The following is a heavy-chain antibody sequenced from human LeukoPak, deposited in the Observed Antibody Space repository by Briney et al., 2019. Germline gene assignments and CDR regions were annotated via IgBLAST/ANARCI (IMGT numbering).Heavy chain of an antibody. D-gene: IGHD2-2*01. CDR1: GFTFDDYA. J-gene: IGHJ4*02. V-gene: IGHV3-43*02. CDR2: ISGDGGST. Sequence: GGSLRLSCAASGFTFDDYAMHWVRQAPGKGLEWVSLISGDGGSTYYADSVKGRFTISRDNSKNSLYLQMNSLRTEDTALYYCARGGITSSTQFDYGGQGTLVTVSS. CDR3: ARGGITSSTQFDY.